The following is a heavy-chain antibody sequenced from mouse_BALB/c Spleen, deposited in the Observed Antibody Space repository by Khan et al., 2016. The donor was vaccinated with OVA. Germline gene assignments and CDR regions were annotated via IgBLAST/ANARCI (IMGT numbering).Heavy chain of an antibody. CDR2: IDPANGNT. CDR3: ARSGAGLAY. V-gene: IGHV14-3*02. J-gene: IGHJ3*01. CDR1: AFTIKDTY. D-gene: IGHD3-3*01. Sequence: IQLVQSGAELVKPGASVKLSCTASAFTIKDTYIHWVKQRPEQGLEWIGRIDPANGNTKYDPKFQGKATITADTSSNTAYLQLSSLTSEDTAVYYCARSGAGLAYWGQGTLVTVSA.